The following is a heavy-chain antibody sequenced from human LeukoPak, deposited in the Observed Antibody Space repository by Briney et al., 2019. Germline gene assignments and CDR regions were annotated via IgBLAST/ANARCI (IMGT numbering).Heavy chain of an antibody. V-gene: IGHV3-74*01. D-gene: IGHD3-22*01. CDR2: IHYDGIGI. J-gene: IGHJ4*02. Sequence: PGGSLRLSCAASGFTFSSYWMHWVRQAPGKGLVWVSRIHYDGIGISYADSVKGRFTISRDNAKNTLYLQMNSLSAEDTAVYYCAKSRGYYYEKSGPADYWGQGTLVTVSS. CDR1: GFTFSSYW. CDR3: AKSRGYYYEKSGPADY.